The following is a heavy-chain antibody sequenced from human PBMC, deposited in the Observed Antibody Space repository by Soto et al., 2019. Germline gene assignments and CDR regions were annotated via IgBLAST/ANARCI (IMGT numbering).Heavy chain of an antibody. CDR1: GGTFSSYA. CDR3: SKSLPDRDYYYGMDD. CDR2: IIPIFGTA. Sequence: QVQLVQSGAEVKKPGSSVKVSCKASGGTFSSYAISWVRQAPGQGLEWMGGIIPIFGTAHYAQKFQGRVTITADESTSTAYMELSSLRSEDTAVYYCSKSLPDRDYYYGMDDWGQGTTVTVSS. J-gene: IGHJ6*02. V-gene: IGHV1-69*01.